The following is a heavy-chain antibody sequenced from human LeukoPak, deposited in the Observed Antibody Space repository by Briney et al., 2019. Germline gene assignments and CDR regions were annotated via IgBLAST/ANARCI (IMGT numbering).Heavy chain of an antibody. CDR1: GFTFTSYY. CDR3: SRGPHWDPHFDF. D-gene: IGHD7-27*01. V-gene: IGHV1-2*02. CDR2: INPNRGGT. Sequence: ASVKVSCKASGFTFTSYYMHWVRQAPGQRLEWMGWINPNRGGTNYAQKFQGRVIMTWDTSISTASMELSRLRSDDTAVYYCSRGPHWDPHFDFWGQGTLVTVSS. J-gene: IGHJ4*02.